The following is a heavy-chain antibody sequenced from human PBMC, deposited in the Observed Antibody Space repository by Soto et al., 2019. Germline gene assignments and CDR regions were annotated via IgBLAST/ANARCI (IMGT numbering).Heavy chain of an antibody. Sequence: QVQLQESGPGLVKPSETLSLTCTVSGGSMNNNYWNWIRQTPGKGLEWIGYIYPSGYSKYNPSLKSRVTLSVDTSKKQCSLKLTSVTAADTAIYYCARDIAGVSGYGMDVWSQGTTVTVAS. CDR1: GGSMNNNY. J-gene: IGHJ6*02. D-gene: IGHD1-26*01. CDR3: ARDIAGVSGYGMDV. CDR2: IYPSGYS. V-gene: IGHV4-59*12.